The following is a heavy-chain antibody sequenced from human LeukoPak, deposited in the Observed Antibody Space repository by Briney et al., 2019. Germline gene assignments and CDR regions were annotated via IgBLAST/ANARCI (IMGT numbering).Heavy chain of an antibody. D-gene: IGHD6-19*01. CDR3: ARYSSGWYTNWFDP. CDR2: MNPNSGNT. Sequence: ASVKVSCKASGYTFTSYDINWVRQATGQGLEWMGWMNPNSGNTGYAQKFQGRVTMTRNTSISTAYMELSSLGSEDTAVYYCARYSSGWYTNWFDPWGQGTLVTVSS. CDR1: GYTFTSYD. V-gene: IGHV1-8*01. J-gene: IGHJ5*02.